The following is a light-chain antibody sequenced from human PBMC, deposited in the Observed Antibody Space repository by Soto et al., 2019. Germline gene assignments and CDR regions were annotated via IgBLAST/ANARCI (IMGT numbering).Light chain of an antibody. CDR2: DVT. CDR1: SSVFGASDY. V-gene: IGLV2-14*03. J-gene: IGLJ2*01. Sequence: QSALTQPASVSGSPGQSITISCTGTSSVFGASDYVSWYQHHPGRAPKLVIYDVTTRPSGVSNRFSGSKSGNTASLTISGVRAEDEADYYCSSYTSSSTSVVFGGGTKLTVL. CDR3: SSYTSSSTSVV.